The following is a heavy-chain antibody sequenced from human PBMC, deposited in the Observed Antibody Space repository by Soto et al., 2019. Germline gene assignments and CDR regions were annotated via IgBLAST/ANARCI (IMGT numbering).Heavy chain of an antibody. CDR2: MNPNSGNT. CDR1: GYPFTSYD. J-gene: IGHJ6*01. Sequence: GSVKVYLKASGYPFTSYDINLVRQATGQGLEWIGWMNPNSGNTGYAQKFHGRVTMTRNTSISTAYMELSSLRSEDTAVYYCARKTVVVITEDYYYYYGMDVWGQGTTVTVSS. D-gene: IGHD3-22*01. V-gene: IGHV1-8*01. CDR3: ARKTVVVITEDYYYYYGMDV.